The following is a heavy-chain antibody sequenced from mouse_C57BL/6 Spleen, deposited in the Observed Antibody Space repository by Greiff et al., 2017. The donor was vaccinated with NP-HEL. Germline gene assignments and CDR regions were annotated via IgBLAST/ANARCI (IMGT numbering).Heavy chain of an antibody. Sequence: QVQLQQSGPELVKPGASVKLSCKASGYSFTSYYIHWVKQRPGQGLEWIGWIYPGSGNTKYNEKFKGKATLTADTSSSTAYMQLSSLTSEDSAVYYCARCAYYGSSFRYAMEDWGQGTSVTVSS. CDR1: GYSFTSYY. CDR3: ARCAYYGSSFRYAMED. CDR2: IYPGSGNT. V-gene: IGHV1-66*01. D-gene: IGHD1-1*01. J-gene: IGHJ4*01.